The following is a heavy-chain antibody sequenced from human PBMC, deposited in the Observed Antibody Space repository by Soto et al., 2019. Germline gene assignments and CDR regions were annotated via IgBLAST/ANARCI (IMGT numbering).Heavy chain of an antibody. D-gene: IGHD5-12*01. CDR1: GYTFINYH. J-gene: IGHJ4*02. CDR3: AKSPRGEMATD. Sequence: QVQLVQSGGEVKKPGASVTVSCNASGYTFINYHITWVRQAPGQGLEWMAWINTYNGMTDYAQRFQGRVTMTRDTSTSTAYMELRNLGSDATAVYFCAKSPRGEMATDWGQGTLVNVSS. CDR2: INTYNGMT. V-gene: IGHV1-18*01.